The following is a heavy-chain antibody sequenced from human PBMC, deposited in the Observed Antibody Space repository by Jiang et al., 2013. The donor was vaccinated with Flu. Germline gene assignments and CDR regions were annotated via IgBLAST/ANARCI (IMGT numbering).Heavy chain of an antibody. CDR2: IYYSGTT. D-gene: IGHD6-19*01. Sequence: GLVKPSETLSLTCTVSGGSISSSSYYWGWLRQPPGKGLEWIGSIYYSGTTPYNPSLKSRVTISVDTSKDHFSLKLSSVTAADTAVYYCARGSSGWPFDYWGQGTLVTVSS. CDR3: ARGSSGWPFDY. V-gene: IGHV4-39*02. J-gene: IGHJ4*02. CDR1: GGSISSSSYY.